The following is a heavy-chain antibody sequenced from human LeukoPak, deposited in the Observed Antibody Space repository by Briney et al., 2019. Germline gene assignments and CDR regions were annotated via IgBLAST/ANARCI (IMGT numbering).Heavy chain of an antibody. V-gene: IGHV1-2*02. CDR1: GYTFTGYY. CDR3: ARDDSSGWYTRGDYYGLDV. D-gene: IGHD6-19*01. Sequence: ASVKVSCKASGYTFTGYYIHWVRQAPGQGLEWMGWINPNNGGTNYAQKFQGRVTMTRDTSISTAYMELSNLRSDDTAVYYCARDDSSGWYTRGDYYGLDVWGRGTTVTVS. CDR2: INPNNGGT. J-gene: IGHJ6*02.